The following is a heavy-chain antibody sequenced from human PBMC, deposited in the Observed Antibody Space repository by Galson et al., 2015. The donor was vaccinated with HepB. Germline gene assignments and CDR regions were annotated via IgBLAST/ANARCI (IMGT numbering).Heavy chain of an antibody. V-gene: IGHV6-1*01. Sequence: CAISGDSVSSNSAAWNWIRQSPSRGLEWLGRTYYRSKWYNDYAVSVKSRITINPDTSKNQFSLQLNSVTPEDTAVYYCARDILSGELGIRPDWYFDLWGRGTLVTVSS. J-gene: IGHJ2*01. CDR2: TYYRSKWYN. CDR1: GDSVSSNSAA. CDR3: ARDILSGELGIRPDWYFDL. D-gene: IGHD7-27*01.